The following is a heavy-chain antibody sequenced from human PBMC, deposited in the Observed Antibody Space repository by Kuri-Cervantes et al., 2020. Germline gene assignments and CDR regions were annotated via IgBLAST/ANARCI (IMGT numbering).Heavy chain of an antibody. J-gene: IGHJ4*02. D-gene: IGHD2-15*01. CDR1: GFTVSSNY. Sequence: GESLKISCAASGFTVSSNYMSWVRQAPGKGLEWVSVIYSGGSTYYADSVKGRFTISRDNAKNSLYLQMNSLRAEDTAVYYCARSGYCSGGSCYVYFDYWGQGTLVTVSS. CDR3: ARSGYCSGGSCYVYFDY. CDR2: IYSGGST. V-gene: IGHV3-53*01.